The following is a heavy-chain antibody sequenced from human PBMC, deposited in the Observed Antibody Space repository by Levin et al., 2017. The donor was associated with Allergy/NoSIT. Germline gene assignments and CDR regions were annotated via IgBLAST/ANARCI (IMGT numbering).Heavy chain of an antibody. CDR3: ARAEGSYWYYFDY. D-gene: IGHD1-26*01. Sequence: PSASVKVSCKASGYTFTSYDINWVRQATGQGLEWMGWMNPNSGNTGYAQKFQGRVTMTRNTSISTAYMELSSLRSEDTAVYYCARAEGSYWYYFDYWGQGTLVTVSS. V-gene: IGHV1-8*01. CDR1: GYTFTSYD. CDR2: MNPNSGNT. J-gene: IGHJ4*02.